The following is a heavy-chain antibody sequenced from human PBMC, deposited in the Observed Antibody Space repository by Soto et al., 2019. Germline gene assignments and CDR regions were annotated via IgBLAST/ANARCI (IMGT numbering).Heavy chain of an antibody. V-gene: IGHV3-30-3*01. D-gene: IGHD3-22*01. CDR1: GFTFISYA. J-gene: IGHJ4*02. Sequence: PGGSLRLSCAASGFTFISYAMHWVRQAPGKGLEWVAVISYDGSNKYYADSVKGRFTISRDNSKNTLYLQMNSLRAEDTAVYYCARDSGYTAYYYDSSGFDYWGQGTLVTVSS. CDR3: ARDSGYTAYYYDSSGFDY. CDR2: ISYDGSNK.